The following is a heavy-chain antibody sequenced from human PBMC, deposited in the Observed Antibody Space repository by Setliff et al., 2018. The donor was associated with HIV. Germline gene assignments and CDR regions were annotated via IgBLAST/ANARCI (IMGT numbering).Heavy chain of an antibody. CDR2: ISSSGGSYI. D-gene: IGHD3-16*01. CDR3: ARVGGPFYYHYYYMDV. Sequence: GGSLRLSCAASAFSFTDYYMSWVRQAPGKGLEWVSYISSSGGSYIYYADSVKGRFTISRDNAKNSLYLQMNSLRAEDTAVYYCARVGGPFYYHYYYMDVWGKGTTVTVSS. J-gene: IGHJ6*03. V-gene: IGHV3-11*04. CDR1: AFSFTDYY.